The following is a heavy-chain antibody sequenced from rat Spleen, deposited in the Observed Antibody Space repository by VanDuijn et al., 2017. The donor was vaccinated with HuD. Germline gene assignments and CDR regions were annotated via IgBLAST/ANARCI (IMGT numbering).Heavy chain of an antibody. CDR2: ISPSGGST. D-gene: IGHD1-1*01. Sequence: EVQLVESGGGLVQPGRSLKLSCAASGFTFSNYGMHWIRQAPTKGLEWVASISPSGGSTYYRDSVKGRFTISRDNAKSILYLQVDSLRSEDTTIYYCARQATTVPSYFDYWGRGVMVTVSS. J-gene: IGHJ2*01. CDR3: ARQATTVPSYFDY. V-gene: IGHV5-19*01. CDR1: GFTFSNYG.